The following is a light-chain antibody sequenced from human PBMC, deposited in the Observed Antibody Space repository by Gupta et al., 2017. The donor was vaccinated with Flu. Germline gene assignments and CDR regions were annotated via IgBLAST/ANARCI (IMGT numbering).Light chain of an antibody. CDR3: QLYVKSLWT. V-gene: IGKV3-20*01. Sequence: ECATLSWSASQSDGSSYLAWYPQKPGQSPSLLIYGASIRATGIPDRFSGSGSGTDFTLNIFRLEAEDFAVYYCQLYVKSLWTFGQGTKVEI. CDR2: GAS. CDR1: QSDGSSY. J-gene: IGKJ1*01.